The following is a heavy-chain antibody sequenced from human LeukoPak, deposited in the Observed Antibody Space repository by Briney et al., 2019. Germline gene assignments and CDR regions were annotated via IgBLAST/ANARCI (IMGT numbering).Heavy chain of an antibody. D-gene: IGHD3-10*02. CDR2: ISSDSYHI. Sequence: GGSLRLSCAASGFTFSSYSMNWVRQAPAKGLEWVASISSDSYHIFHADSVKGRFTISRDNAKNSLYLQMNSLRAEDTAVYYCARDMMLAGGQGTLVIVSS. CDR1: GFTFSSYS. J-gene: IGHJ4*02. CDR3: ARDMMLA. V-gene: IGHV3-21*01.